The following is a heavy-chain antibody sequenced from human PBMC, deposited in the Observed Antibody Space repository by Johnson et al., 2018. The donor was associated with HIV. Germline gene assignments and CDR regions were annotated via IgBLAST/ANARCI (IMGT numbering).Heavy chain of an antibody. Sequence: VQLVESGGGLVQPGRSLRLSCAASGFTFDDYAMHWVRQAPGKGLEWVSGISWNSGSKGYADSVKGRFTISRDNAKNSLYLQINSLTPEDTALYYCARGDRMSGLCDGRGSNYERAFDIWGRGTMVTVSS. CDR3: ARGDRMSGLCDGRGSNYERAFDI. J-gene: IGHJ3*02. CDR1: GFTFDDYA. CDR2: ISWNSGSK. V-gene: IGHV3-9*01. D-gene: IGHD3-22*01.